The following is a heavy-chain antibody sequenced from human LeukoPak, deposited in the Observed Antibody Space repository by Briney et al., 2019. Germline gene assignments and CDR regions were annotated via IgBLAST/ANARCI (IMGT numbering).Heavy chain of an antibody. CDR2: TYYSVT. D-gene: IGHD2-21*02. Sequence: SETLSLTCTVSGGSISSYYWSWIRQPPGKGLQWIGYTYYSVTNYNPSLKSRVTISEDTSKNQFSLRLSSVTAADTAVYYCARHVAYCGGDCYPDAFDIWGQGTMVTVSS. CDR1: GGSISSYY. V-gene: IGHV4-59*08. J-gene: IGHJ3*02. CDR3: ARHVAYCGGDCYPDAFDI.